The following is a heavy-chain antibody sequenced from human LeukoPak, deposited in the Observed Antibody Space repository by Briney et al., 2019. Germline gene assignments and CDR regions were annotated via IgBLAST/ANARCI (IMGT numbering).Heavy chain of an antibody. D-gene: IGHD3-3*01. CDR3: ARVLRFLEWLYDY. J-gene: IGHJ4*02. V-gene: IGHV3-7*04. CDR1: GFTFSSYW. CDR2: IKQDGSEK. Sequence: PGGSLRLSCAASGFTFSSYWMSWVRQAPGKGLEWVANIKQDGSEKYYVDSVKGRFTISRDNAKNSPYLQMNSLRAEDTAVYYCARVLRFLEWLYDYWGQGTLVTVSS.